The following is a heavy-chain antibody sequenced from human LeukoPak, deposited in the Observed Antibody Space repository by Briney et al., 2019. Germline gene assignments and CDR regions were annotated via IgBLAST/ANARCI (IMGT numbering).Heavy chain of an antibody. CDR2: IYYSGST. CDR3: AISPDNSSGWGKGAFDI. D-gene: IGHD6-19*01. CDR1: GGSISSSSYY. J-gene: IGHJ3*02. V-gene: IGHV4-39*07. Sequence: PSETLSLTCTVSGGSISSSSYYWGWIRQPPGKGLEWIGSIYYSGSTYYNPSLKSRVTISVDTSENQFSLKLSSVTAADTAVYYCAISPDNSSGWGKGAFDIWGQGTMVTVSS.